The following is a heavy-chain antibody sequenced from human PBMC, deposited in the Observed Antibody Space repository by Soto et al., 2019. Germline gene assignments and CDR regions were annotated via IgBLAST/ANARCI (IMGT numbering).Heavy chain of an antibody. CDR1: GFTVSSYG. V-gene: IGHV3-33*08. D-gene: IGHD5-12*01. CDR2: IWYDGSNK. CDR3: ARDRTSGYSGYDDFDY. J-gene: IGHJ4*02. Sequence: GGSLRLSCAASGFTVSSYGMHGVRQAPGKGLEWVAVIWYDGSNKYYADSVRGRFTISRDNSKNTLYLQMNSLRAEDTAVYYCARDRTSGYSGYDDFDYWGQGTLVTVSS.